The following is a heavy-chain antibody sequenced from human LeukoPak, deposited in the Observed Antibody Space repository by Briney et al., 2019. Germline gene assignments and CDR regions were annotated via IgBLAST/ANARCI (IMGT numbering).Heavy chain of an antibody. CDR1: GFTFSSYG. Sequence: PGGSLRLSCAASGFTFSSYGMHRVRQAPGKGLEWVAVISYDGSNKYYADSVKGRFTISRDDSKNTLYLQMNSLRAEDTAVYYRAKDLLVFPGGYWGQGTLVTVSS. CDR3: AKDLLVFPGGY. V-gene: IGHV3-30*18. J-gene: IGHJ4*02. D-gene: IGHD2-21*01. CDR2: ISYDGSNK.